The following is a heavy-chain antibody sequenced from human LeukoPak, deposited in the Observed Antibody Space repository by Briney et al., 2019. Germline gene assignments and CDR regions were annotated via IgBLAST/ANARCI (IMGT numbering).Heavy chain of an antibody. Sequence: PGGSLRLSCAASGFTFSSYSMNWVRQAPGKGLEWISYISSISSPIYYADSVKGRFTVSRDNAKNSLYLQMNGLRDEDTAVYYCAKDRRGYRNGADDWGQGTLVTVSS. CDR2: ISSISSPI. D-gene: IGHD5-18*01. CDR3: AKDRRGYRNGADD. V-gene: IGHV3-48*02. J-gene: IGHJ4*02. CDR1: GFTFSSYS.